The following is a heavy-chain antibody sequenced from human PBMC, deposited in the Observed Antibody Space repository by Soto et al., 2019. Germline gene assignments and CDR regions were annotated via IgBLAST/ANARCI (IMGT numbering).Heavy chain of an antibody. CDR3: ARDGQQMTPYAMDV. J-gene: IGHJ6*02. V-gene: IGHV3-33*01. Sequence: QVHLVESGGGVVQPGRSLRLSCAASGFSLRNHAMHWVRQAPGKGLEWLAQIWFDGSNKYYGDSVRGRFTISRDNSENTAFLQMNGLRAEDTGVYYCARDGQQMTPYAMDVWGQGTTVTVSS. CDR1: GFSLRNHA. D-gene: IGHD2-2*01. CDR2: IWFDGSNK.